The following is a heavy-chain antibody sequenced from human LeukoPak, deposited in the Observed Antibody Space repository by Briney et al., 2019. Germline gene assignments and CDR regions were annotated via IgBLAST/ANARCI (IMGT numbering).Heavy chain of an antibody. Sequence: GGSLRLSCAASGFTVSSNYMSWVRQAPGKGLEWVSVIYSGGSTYYADSVKGRFTISRDNSKNTLYLQMNSLRAEDTAVYYCARGPAGYSGSYYSTHFDYWGQGTLVTVSS. J-gene: IGHJ4*02. CDR1: GFTVSSNY. D-gene: IGHD1-26*01. CDR3: ARGPAGYSGSYYSTHFDY. CDR2: IYSGGST. V-gene: IGHV3-53*01.